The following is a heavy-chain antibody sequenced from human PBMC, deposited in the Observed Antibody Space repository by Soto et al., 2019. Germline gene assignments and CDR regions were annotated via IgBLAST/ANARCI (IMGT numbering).Heavy chain of an antibody. D-gene: IGHD5-18*01. Sequence: GESLKISCKGSGYSFTSYWIGWVRQMPGKGLEWMGIIYPGDSDTRYSPSFQGQVTISADKSISTAYLQWSSLKASDTAMYYCARHSGYSYGYGGYYYYGMDVWGQGTTVTVSS. V-gene: IGHV5-51*01. CDR1: GYSFTSYW. J-gene: IGHJ6*02. CDR2: IYPGDSDT. CDR3: ARHSGYSYGYGGYYYYGMDV.